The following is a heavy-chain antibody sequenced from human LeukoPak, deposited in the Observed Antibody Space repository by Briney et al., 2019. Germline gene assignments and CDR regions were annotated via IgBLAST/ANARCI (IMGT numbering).Heavy chain of an antibody. Sequence: SQTLSLTCAISGDSVSSNSAAWNWNRQSPSRGLEWLGRTYYRSKWYNDYAVSVKSRITINPDTSKNQFSLQLNSVTPEDTAVYYCARGWEPYSSSLDYWGQGTLVTVSS. D-gene: IGHD6-13*01. CDR1: GDSVSSNSAA. V-gene: IGHV6-1*01. CDR2: TYYRSKWYN. CDR3: ARGWEPYSSSLDY. J-gene: IGHJ4*02.